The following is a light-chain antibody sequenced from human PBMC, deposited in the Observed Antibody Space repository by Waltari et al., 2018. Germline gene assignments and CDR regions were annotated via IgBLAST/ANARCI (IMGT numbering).Light chain of an antibody. CDR3: MQPLQTPIT. CDR2: LGS. Sequence: DIVMTQSPLSLPVTPGETASISCRSSQTLLHSNGYNYLDWLLQKPGQSPQLLIYLGSNRASGVPDRFSGSGSGTNFTLKISRVEAEDIGVYYCMQPLQTPITFGQGTRLEIK. CDR1: QTLLHSNGYNY. J-gene: IGKJ5*01. V-gene: IGKV2-28*01.